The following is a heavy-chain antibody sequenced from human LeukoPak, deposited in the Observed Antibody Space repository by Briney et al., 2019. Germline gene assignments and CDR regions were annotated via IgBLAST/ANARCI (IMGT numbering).Heavy chain of an antibody. CDR2: INPNSGGT. CDR3: ARDRADCSGRRCSLSHPGY. CDR1: GYTFTGYY. Sequence: ASVKVSCKASGYTFTGYYMHWVRQAPGQGLEWMGWINPNSGGTNYAQKFQGRVTMTRDTSISTAYMELSRLRSDDTAVYYCARDRADCSGRRCSLSHPGYWGQGTLVTVSS. D-gene: IGHD2-15*01. J-gene: IGHJ4*02. V-gene: IGHV1-2*02.